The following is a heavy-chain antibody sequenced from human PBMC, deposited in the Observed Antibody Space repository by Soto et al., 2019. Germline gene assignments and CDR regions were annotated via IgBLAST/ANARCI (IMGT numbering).Heavy chain of an antibody. CDR2: IYYSGST. Sequence: SETLSLTCTVSGGSISSGDYYWSWIRQPPGKGLEWIGYIYYSGSTYYNPSLKSRVTISVDTSKNQFSLKLSSVTAADTAVYYCARGGESYGSGSPSLNYYGMDVWGQGTTVTVSS. J-gene: IGHJ6*02. CDR3: ARGGESYGSGSPSLNYYGMDV. V-gene: IGHV4-30-4*01. CDR1: GGSISSGDYY. D-gene: IGHD3-10*01.